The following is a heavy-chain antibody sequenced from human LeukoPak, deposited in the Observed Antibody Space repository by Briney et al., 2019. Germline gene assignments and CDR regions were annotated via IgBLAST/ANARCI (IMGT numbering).Heavy chain of an antibody. V-gene: IGHV3-53*01. CDR2: IQDSGST. CDR3: ARRSPGSSSWYDY. J-gene: IGHJ4*02. Sequence: GGSLRLSCAASGFTFSDYYMSWVRQAPGTGLEWVSVIQDSGSTYYTDSVKGRFTISRDNSKNTVYLQMNSLRAEDTAVYYCARRSPGSSSWYDYWGQGTLVTVSS. CDR1: GFTFSDYY. D-gene: IGHD6-13*01.